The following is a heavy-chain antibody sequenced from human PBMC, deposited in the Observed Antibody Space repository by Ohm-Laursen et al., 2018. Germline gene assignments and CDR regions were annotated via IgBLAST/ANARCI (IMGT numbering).Heavy chain of an antibody. CDR2: INHSRST. Sequence: GTLSLTCAVYGGSFSGYYWNWTRQPPGKGLEWIGEINHSRSTKYNSSFKSRVTISVDTSKNQFSLKLSSVTAADTAVYYCARGFSGWWGRIDYWGQGILVTVSS. D-gene: IGHD6-19*01. J-gene: IGHJ4*02. V-gene: IGHV4-34*01. CDR1: GGSFSGYY. CDR3: ARGFSGWWGRIDY.